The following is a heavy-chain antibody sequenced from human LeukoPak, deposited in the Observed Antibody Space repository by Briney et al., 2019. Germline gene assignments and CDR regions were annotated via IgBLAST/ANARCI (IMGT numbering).Heavy chain of an antibody. J-gene: IGHJ4*02. CDR3: ARAYSDYLIGDY. CDR1: GYTFTDYE. D-gene: IGHD4-11*01. CDR2: ISPKSGET. Sequence: ASVKVSCKASGYTFTDYEMHWVRQAPGQGLEWMGWISPKSGETNHAQKFQGRGTMTGDTSTRTVYMEGSRLRFDDTAVYYCARAYSDYLIGDYWGQGTLVTVSS. V-gene: IGHV1-2*02.